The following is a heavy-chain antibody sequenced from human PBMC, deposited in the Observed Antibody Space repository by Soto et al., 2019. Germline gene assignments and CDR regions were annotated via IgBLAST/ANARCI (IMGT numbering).Heavy chain of an antibody. V-gene: IGHV1-2*02. J-gene: IGHJ4*02. CDR2: INPKRGDT. CDR1: GYTFTDYY. CDR3: ALECSEISCPIDF. D-gene: IGHD2-15*01. Sequence: ASVKVSCKASGYTFTDYYINWVRQAPGQGLEWMGWINPKRGDTRYSQRFQGRVTMTRDTSISTAYMELSSLRSDDTAVYYCALECSEISCPIDFWAQGTLVTSPQ.